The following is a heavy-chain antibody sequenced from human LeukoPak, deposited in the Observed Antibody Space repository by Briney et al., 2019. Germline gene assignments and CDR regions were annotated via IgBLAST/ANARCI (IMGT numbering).Heavy chain of an antibody. V-gene: IGHV4-59*01. Sequence: PSQTLSCTSTGSTFTFSTYNWSWIRPRPGHGLKWIGNIYYSGSTDYHPSLKSRVTMSLDTSKNQFSLNLRFVTAADTALYYCARAVITFGAPVAKGFDCWGRGTLVTVSS. CDR3: ARAVITFGAPVAKGFDC. J-gene: IGHJ4*02. CDR1: TFTFSTYN. D-gene: IGHD3-16*01. CDR2: IYYSGST.